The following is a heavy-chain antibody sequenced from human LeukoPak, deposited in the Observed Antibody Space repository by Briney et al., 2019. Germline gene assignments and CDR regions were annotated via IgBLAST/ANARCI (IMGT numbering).Heavy chain of an antibody. Sequence: SETLSLTCSVSGGSFSSYFWSWVRQPAGKGLEWIGRIYPSGNTNYNPSLKSRVTLSVDTSKTQFSLRLSSVTAADTAVYYCGTYYYYYMDVWGKGTTVTVSS. CDR2: IYPSGNT. J-gene: IGHJ6*03. V-gene: IGHV4-4*07. CDR1: GGSFSSYF. CDR3: GTYYYYYMDV.